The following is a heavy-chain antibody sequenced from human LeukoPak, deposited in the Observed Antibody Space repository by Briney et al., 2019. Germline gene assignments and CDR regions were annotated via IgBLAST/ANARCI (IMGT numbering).Heavy chain of an antibody. CDR2: IYISGST. CDR3: ARHRSGTGGKKGVNWFDP. Sequence: SETLSLTCSVSGCSINNYYWSWIRQPPGKGLEWLANIYISGSTDYNSSLKSRLTISVDTFKNQLSLILQSVTAADTAMYYCARHRSGTGGKKGVNWFDPWGQGTLVSVSS. V-gene: IGHV4-4*09. D-gene: IGHD4-23*01. J-gene: IGHJ5*02. CDR1: GCSINNYY.